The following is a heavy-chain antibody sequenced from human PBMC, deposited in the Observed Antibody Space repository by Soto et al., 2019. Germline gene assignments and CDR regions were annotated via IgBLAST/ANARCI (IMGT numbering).Heavy chain of an antibody. Sequence: GGSLRLSCAASGFTFSSYAMSWVRQAPGKGLEWVSAISGSGGSTYYAGSVKGRFTISRDNSKNTLYLQMNSLRAEDTAVYYCAKEGCSSTSCYGEFDPWGQGTLVTVSS. V-gene: IGHV3-23*01. CDR1: GFTFSSYA. CDR2: ISGSGGST. CDR3: AKEGCSSTSCYGEFDP. J-gene: IGHJ5*02. D-gene: IGHD2-2*01.